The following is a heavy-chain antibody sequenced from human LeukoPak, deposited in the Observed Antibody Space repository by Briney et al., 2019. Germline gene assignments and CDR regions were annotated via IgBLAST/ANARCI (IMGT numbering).Heavy chain of an antibody. CDR2: ISGSTRST. CDR1: GFTFSNDP. Sequence: GGSLRLSCAASGFTFSNDPMSWVRQTPGKGLEWVSHISGSTRSTYYADSVKGRFTISRDNSKDTLFLQMNSLRAEDTAVYYCAKEGPGQDAFDIWGQGTMVTASS. J-gene: IGHJ3*02. V-gene: IGHV3-23*01. CDR3: AKEGPGQDAFDI.